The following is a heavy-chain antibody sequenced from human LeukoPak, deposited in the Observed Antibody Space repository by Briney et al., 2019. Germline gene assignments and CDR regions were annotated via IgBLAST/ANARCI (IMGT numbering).Heavy chain of an antibody. V-gene: IGHV3-30-3*01. CDR3: ARGTIDVPRPYFFDY. D-gene: IGHD2-2*01. Sequence: GGSLRLSCAASGFTFSSYAMHWVRQAPGKGLEWVAVIAYDESNKYYADSVKGRFTISRDNSRNTLYLQMNSLTADDTAVYYCARGTIDVPRPYFFDYWGQGTLVAVSS. CDR1: GFTFSSYA. CDR2: IAYDESNK. J-gene: IGHJ4*02.